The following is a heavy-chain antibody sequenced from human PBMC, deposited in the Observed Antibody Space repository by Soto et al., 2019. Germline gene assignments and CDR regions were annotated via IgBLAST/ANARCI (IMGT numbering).Heavy chain of an antibody. J-gene: IGHJ5*02. Sequence: QVQLVQSGAEVKKPGASVKVSCKASGYTFSSYHMHWVRQAPGQGLEWMGIINPSGGSTSYAQKFQGRVTMXXXTXXSTVYMELSSLRSEDTAVYYCVRASGGVTSNWFDPWGQGTLVTVSS. CDR3: VRASGGVTSNWFDP. V-gene: IGHV1-46*03. CDR2: INPSGGST. D-gene: IGHD3-16*01. CDR1: GYTFSSYH.